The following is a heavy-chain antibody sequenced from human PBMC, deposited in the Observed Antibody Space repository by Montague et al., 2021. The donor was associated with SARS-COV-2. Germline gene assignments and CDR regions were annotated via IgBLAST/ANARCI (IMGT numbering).Heavy chain of an antibody. CDR3: ARGRQHFNMIVVVMTGGEYYFDN. CDR1: GGSFSDYY. D-gene: IGHD3-22*01. Sequence: SETLSLTCAVYGGSFSDYYWSWIRQPPGKGLEWIGEINHRGTSKYNPSLKSRVSISLDTSKNQFSLYLSSVTAADTAVYYCARGRQHFNMIVVVMTGGEYYFDNWGRGTRVTVPP. CDR2: INHRGTS. V-gene: IGHV4-34*01. J-gene: IGHJ4*02.